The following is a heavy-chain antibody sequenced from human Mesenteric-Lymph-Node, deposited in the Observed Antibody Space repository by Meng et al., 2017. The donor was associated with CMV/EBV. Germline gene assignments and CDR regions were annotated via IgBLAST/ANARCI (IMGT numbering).Heavy chain of an antibody. CDR3: ARKRGGAFDI. D-gene: IGHD3-16*01. CDR2: IYPGDSGT. V-gene: IGHV5-51*01. Sequence: GESLKISCQASGYRFTSNWIGWVRQMPGKGLEWMGIIYPGDSGTRYSPSFQGQVTMSADKSITTAYLQWRSLRASDTAMYYCARKRGGAFDIWGQGTMVTVSS. J-gene: IGHJ3*02. CDR1: GYRFTSNW.